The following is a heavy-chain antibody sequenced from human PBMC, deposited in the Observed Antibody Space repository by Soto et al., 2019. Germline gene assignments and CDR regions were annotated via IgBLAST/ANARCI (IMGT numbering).Heavy chain of an antibody. CDR3: ARGRPVLLWFGELLLDY. J-gene: IGHJ4*02. V-gene: IGHV4-34*01. CDR1: GGSFSGYY. CDR2: INHSGST. D-gene: IGHD3-10*01. Sequence: QVQLQQWGAGLLKPSETLSLTCAVYGGSFSGYYWSWIRQPPGKGLEWIGEINHSGSTNYNPSLKRRVTISVDTSKNQFSLKLSSVTAADTAVYYCARGRPVLLWFGELLLDYWGQGTLVTVSS.